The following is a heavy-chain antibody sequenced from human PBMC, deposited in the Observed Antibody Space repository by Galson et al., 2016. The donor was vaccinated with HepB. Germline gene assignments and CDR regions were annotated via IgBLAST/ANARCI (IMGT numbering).Heavy chain of an antibody. D-gene: IGHD6-19*01. CDR3: AKDNAAWLVDY. J-gene: IGHJ4*02. Sequence: SLRLSCAASGFSISRHAMHWVRQAPGKGLEWVALIFYDASKKYYADSVKGRFTISRDNSRNTLYLQMNSLRAEDAAVYYCAKDNAAWLVDYWGQGSLVTVSS. V-gene: IGHV3-30-3*01. CDR1: GFSISRHA. CDR2: IFYDASKK.